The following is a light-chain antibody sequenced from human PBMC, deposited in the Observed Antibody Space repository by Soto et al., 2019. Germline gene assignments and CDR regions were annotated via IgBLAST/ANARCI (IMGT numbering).Light chain of an antibody. CDR1: QDISNY. CDR3: QKYNSAPPET. V-gene: IGKV1-27*01. Sequence: GDRVTITCRASQDISNYLAWYQQKPGRVPKLLIYAASTLLSGVPSRFSGSGSGTDFTLTISSLQPEDVATYYCQKYNSAPPETFGQGTRLE. J-gene: IGKJ5*01. CDR2: AAS.